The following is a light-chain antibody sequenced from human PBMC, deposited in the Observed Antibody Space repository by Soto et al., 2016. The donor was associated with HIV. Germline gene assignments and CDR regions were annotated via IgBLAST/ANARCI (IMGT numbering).Light chain of an antibody. V-gene: IGKV2-24*01. J-gene: IGKJ1*01. CDR2: KVS. Sequence: VMTQTPRSSPVTLGQPASISCKSSQSLVHSDGNTYLSWLQQRPGQSPRLLVYKVSHRFSGVPDRFSGSGTATDFTLKINRVESEDVGVYYCLQATHFPWTFGQGTTVEI. CDR3: LQATHFPWT. CDR1: QSLVHSDGNTY.